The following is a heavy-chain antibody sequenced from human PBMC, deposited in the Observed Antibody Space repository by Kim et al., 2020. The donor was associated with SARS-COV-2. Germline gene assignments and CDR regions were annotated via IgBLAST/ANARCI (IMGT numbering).Heavy chain of an antibody. Sequence: SETLSLTCAVSGGSISSSNWWSWVRQPPGKGLEWIGEIYHSGSTNYNPSLKSRVTISVDKSKNQFSLKLSSVTAADTAVYYCARLFGVNGDYFDYWGQGTLVTVSS. CDR1: GGSISSSNW. D-gene: IGHD3-10*01. CDR3: ARLFGVNGDYFDY. J-gene: IGHJ4*02. CDR2: IYHSGST. V-gene: IGHV4-4*02.